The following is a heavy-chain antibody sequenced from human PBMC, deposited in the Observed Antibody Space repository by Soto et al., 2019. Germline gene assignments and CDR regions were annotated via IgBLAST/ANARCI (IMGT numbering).Heavy chain of an antibody. D-gene: IGHD1-7*01. J-gene: IGHJ6*03. V-gene: IGHV6-1*01. CDR3: AGTTSHQWYYMDV. CDR1: GDSVSSNSAA. Sequence: PSQTLSLTCAISGDSVSSNSAAWNWIRLSPSRGLEWLARTYYRSRWYNDYVGSVRSRITVNPDTSKNQFSLQLTSVTHEDTAVYYCAGTTSHQWYYMDVWGKGTTVTVSS. CDR2: TYYRSRWYN.